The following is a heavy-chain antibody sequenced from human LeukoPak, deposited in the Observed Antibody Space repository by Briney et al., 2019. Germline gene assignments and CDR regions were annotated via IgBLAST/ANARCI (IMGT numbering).Heavy chain of an antibody. D-gene: IGHD3-10*01. CDR1: GGSISSSSYY. V-gene: IGHV4-39*01. Sequence: SETLSLTCTVSGGSISSSSYYWGWIRQPPGKGLEWIGSIYYSGSTYYNPSLKSRVTISVDTSKNQFSLKLSSVTAADTAVYYCARHTQAYYYGSGSYYFDYWGQGTLVTVSS. CDR3: ARHTQAYYYGSGSYYFDY. J-gene: IGHJ4*02. CDR2: IYYSGST.